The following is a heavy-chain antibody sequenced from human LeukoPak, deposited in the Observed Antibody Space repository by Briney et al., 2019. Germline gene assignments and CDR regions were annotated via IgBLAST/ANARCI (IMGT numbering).Heavy chain of an antibody. CDR1: AFTFNNYW. CDR2: ISYDGSNK. V-gene: IGHV3-30-3*01. Sequence: GGSLRLSCVASAFTFNNYWMHWVRQAPGKGLEWVAVISYDGSNKYYADSVKGRFTISRDNSKNTLYLQMNSLRAEDTAVYYCARAPIIAAAGIPAYLDYWGQGTLVTVSS. D-gene: IGHD6-13*01. J-gene: IGHJ4*02. CDR3: ARAPIIAAAGIPAYLDY.